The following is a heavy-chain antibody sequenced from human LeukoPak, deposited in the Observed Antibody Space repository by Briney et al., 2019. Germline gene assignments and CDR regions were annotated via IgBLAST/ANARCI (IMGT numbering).Heavy chain of an antibody. V-gene: IGHV4-59*01. CDR2: IYYSGSS. J-gene: IGHJ6*02. CDR3: ARDNWNYGSSMDV. Sequence: PSETLSLTCTVSGGSISSYYWSWIRQPPGKGLEWVGYIYYSGSSNYNPSLKSRVTISVDTSKNQFSLKLSSVTAADTAVYYCARDNWNYGSSMDVWGQGTTVTVSS. D-gene: IGHD1-7*01. CDR1: GGSISSYY.